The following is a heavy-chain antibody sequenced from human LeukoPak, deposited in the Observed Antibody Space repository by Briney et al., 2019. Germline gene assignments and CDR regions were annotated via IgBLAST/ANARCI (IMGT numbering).Heavy chain of an antibody. D-gene: IGHD2-2*01. CDR2: INHSGST. CDR3: ARWPDCSSTSCYAPPEIYGMDV. J-gene: IGHJ6*02. CDR1: GGSFSGYY. Sequence: SETLSLTCAVYGGSFSGYYWSWIRQPPGKGLEWIGEINHSGSTNYNPSLKSRVTISVDTSKNQFSLKLSSVTAADTAVYYCARWPDCSSTSCYAPPEIYGMDVWGQGTTVTVFS. V-gene: IGHV4-34*01.